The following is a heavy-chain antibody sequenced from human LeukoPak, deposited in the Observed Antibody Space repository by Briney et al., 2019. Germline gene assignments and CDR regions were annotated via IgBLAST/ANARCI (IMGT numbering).Heavy chain of an antibody. V-gene: IGHV1-69*13. CDR2: IIPIFGTA. D-gene: IGHD3-22*01. CDR3: ARGHDSSGYLYYYYYMDV. CDR1: GGTFSSYA. Sequence: GASVKVSCKASGGTFSSYAIGWVRQAPGQGLEWMGGIIPIFGTANYAQKFQGRVTITADESTSTAYMELSSLRSEDTAVYYCARGHDSSGYLYYYYYMDVWGKGTTVTVSS. J-gene: IGHJ6*03.